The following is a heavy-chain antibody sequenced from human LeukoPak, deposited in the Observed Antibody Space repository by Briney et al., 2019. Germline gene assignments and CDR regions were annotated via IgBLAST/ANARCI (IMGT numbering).Heavy chain of an antibody. CDR3: AKKGESLDYYYMDV. Sequence: PGGSLRLSCAASGFTFSSYAMSWVRQAPGKGLEWVSSISGSGGSTSYADSVKGQFTISRDNSKNTVHVQMNSLRAEDTAVYYCAKKGESLDYYYMDVWGQGTTVTVSS. D-gene: IGHD3-10*01. J-gene: IGHJ6*02. CDR1: GFTFSSYA. CDR2: ISGSGGST. V-gene: IGHV3-23*01.